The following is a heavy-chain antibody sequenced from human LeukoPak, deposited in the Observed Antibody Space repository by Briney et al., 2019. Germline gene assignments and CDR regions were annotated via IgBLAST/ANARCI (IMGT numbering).Heavy chain of an antibody. CDR3: ARTRLGTSTSFYFDL. V-gene: IGHV3-30*02. J-gene: IGHJ4*02. CDR2: IRYDGRSE. D-gene: IGHD1-26*01. CDR1: EFIFSNYD. Sequence: GGSLRLSCAASEFIFSNYDMHWVRQAPGKGLEWVTLIRYDGRSEYYSAYMQGRFTVSRDNSKNNLYLNMNNLRPEDTAVYYCARTRLGTSTSFYFDLRGQGTLVTVSS.